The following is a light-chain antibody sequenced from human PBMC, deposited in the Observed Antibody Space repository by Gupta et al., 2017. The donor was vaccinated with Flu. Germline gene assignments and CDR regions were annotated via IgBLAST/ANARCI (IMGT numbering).Light chain of an antibody. CDR3: QQYGSSPTWT. CDR2: GAS. J-gene: IGKJ1*01. CDR1: QSVSSSY. Sequence: ELVLRQPPATLSFSPGERATLSCRASQSVSSSYLAWYQQKPGQAPRLLIYGASSRATGIPDRFSGSGSGTDFTLTISRLEPEDFAVYYCQQYGSSPTWTFGQGTKVEVK. V-gene: IGKV3-20*01.